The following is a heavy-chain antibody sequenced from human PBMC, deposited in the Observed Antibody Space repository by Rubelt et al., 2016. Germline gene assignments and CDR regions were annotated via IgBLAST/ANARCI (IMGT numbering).Heavy chain of an antibody. CDR2: IYHSGST. CDR3: ARSGYSYGFDY. D-gene: IGHD5-18*01. Sequence: QVQLQESGPGLVKPSETLSLTCTVSGYSISSGYYWGWIRQPPGKGLEWIGSIYHSGSTYYNPSLKSRVTISVDTSKNQLSLKLSLVTAADTAVYYCARSGYSYGFDYWGQGTLVTVSS. CDR1: GYSISSGYY. J-gene: IGHJ4*02. V-gene: IGHV4-38-2*02.